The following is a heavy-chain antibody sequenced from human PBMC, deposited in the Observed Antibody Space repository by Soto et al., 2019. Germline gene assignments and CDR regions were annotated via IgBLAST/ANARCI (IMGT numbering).Heavy chain of an antibody. CDR3: ASSIRFLEWLSMDV. J-gene: IGHJ6*02. CDR1: GFTFSSYA. V-gene: IGHV3-30*14. D-gene: IGHD3-3*01. CDR2: ISYDGSNK. Sequence: GGSLRLSCAASGFTFSSYAMHWVRQAPGKGLEWVAVISYDGSNKYYADSVKGRFTISRDNSKNTLYLQMNSLRAEDTAVYYCASSIRFLEWLSMDVWGQGTTVTVSS.